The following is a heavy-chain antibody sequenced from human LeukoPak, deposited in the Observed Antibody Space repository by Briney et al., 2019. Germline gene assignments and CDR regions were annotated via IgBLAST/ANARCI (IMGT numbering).Heavy chain of an antibody. D-gene: IGHD5-12*01. CDR3: ARSCRILDIVATIRARLGGNGFDI. Sequence: SETLSPTCSVSGDSISSGSFYWSWIRQPAGRGLEWIGRIYTSGTTNYNPSLKSRVTISVDTSKNQFSLKLSSVTAADKAVYYCARSCRILDIVATIRARLGGNGFDIWGQGTMVTVSS. CDR1: GDSISSGSFY. CDR2: IYTSGTT. V-gene: IGHV4-61*02. J-gene: IGHJ3*02.